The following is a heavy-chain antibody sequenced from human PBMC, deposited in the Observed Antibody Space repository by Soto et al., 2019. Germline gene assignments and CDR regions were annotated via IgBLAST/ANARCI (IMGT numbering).Heavy chain of an antibody. CDR2: IRHDSTER. D-gene: IGHD3-22*01. Sequence: EVQLVESGGGLDQLGGSLTLSCAASGFTFSTYWMNWVRQAPGKGLEWVAKIRHDSTERFYGDSVKGRFTVSRDDATESLFLQMNSLRVEDTAVYYCARSQRVGYHYEGHYFDYWGQGILATVSS. CDR1: GFTFSTYW. V-gene: IGHV3-7*03. CDR3: ARSQRVGYHYEGHYFDY. J-gene: IGHJ4*02.